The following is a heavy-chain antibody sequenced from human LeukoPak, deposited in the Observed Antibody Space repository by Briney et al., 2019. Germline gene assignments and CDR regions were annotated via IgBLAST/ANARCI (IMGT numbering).Heavy chain of an antibody. CDR3: AREGYSYGYYGMDV. CDR1: GGTFSSYA. CDR2: IIPILGIA. D-gene: IGHD5-18*01. Sequence: GASVKISCKASGGTFSSYAISWVRQAPGQGLEWMGRIIPILGIANYAQKFQGRVTITADKSTSTAYMELSSLRSEDTAVYYCAREGYSYGYYGMDVWGQGTTVTVSS. V-gene: IGHV1-69*04. J-gene: IGHJ6*02.